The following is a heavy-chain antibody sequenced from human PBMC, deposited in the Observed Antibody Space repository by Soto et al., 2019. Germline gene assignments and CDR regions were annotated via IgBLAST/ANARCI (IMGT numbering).Heavy chain of an antibody. CDR3: ASDQIVAIPARYSGMHV. V-gene: IGHV1-18*04. J-gene: IGHJ6*02. CDR1: GYTFTRCG. D-gene: IGHD2-2*01. CDR2: ISAYNGNT. Sequence: GAPVEVSCEASGYTFTRCGIGWWRQSPGQGREWMVWISAYNGNTNYAQKLQGRVTMTTDTSTSTAYMELRSLRSDDTAVYYCASDQIVAIPARYSGMHVWGQGHTGTGSS.